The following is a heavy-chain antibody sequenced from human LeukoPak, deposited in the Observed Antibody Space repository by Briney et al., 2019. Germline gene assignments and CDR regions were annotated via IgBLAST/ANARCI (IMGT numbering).Heavy chain of an antibody. D-gene: IGHD3-10*01. CDR2: ISWNSGSI. J-gene: IGHJ4*02. Sequence: QPGGSLRLSCAASGFTFDDYAMHWVRQAPGKGLEWVSGISWNSGSIGYADSVKGRFTISRDNAKNSLYLQMNSLRAEDMAVYYCAKDIATMVRGAVDYWGQGTLVSLSS. CDR1: GFTFDDYA. V-gene: IGHV3-9*03. CDR3: AKDIATMVRGAVDY.